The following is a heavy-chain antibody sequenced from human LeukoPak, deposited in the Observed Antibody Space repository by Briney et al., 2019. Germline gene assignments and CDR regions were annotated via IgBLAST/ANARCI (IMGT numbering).Heavy chain of an antibody. CDR1: GFTVITND. Sequence: GGSLRLSCAASGFTVITNDMTWVRQAPGKGLEWVSVLYSDGNTKYADSVQGRFTISRDNSKHTLYLEMNSLSPDDTAVYYCARDVEPLAANTLAYWGQGTLVTVSS. CDR2: LYSDGNT. J-gene: IGHJ4*02. D-gene: IGHD1-14*01. CDR3: ARDVEPLAANTLAY. V-gene: IGHV3-53*01.